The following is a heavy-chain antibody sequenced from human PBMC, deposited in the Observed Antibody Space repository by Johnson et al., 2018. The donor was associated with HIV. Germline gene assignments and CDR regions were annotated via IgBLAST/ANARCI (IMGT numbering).Heavy chain of an antibody. Sequence: VQLVESGGGLVQPGGSLRLSCAASGFTFSTSWMSWVRQAPGKGLGWVANINQDGVEKYYVDSVKGRFTISRDNATNSLFLQMNIVRDSDTAVYYCVRGGSVAPSSGFDIWGQGTKVTVSS. J-gene: IGHJ3*02. CDR1: GFTFSTSW. CDR2: INQDGVEK. D-gene: IGHD6-19*01. CDR3: VRGGSVAPSSGFDI. V-gene: IGHV3-7*05.